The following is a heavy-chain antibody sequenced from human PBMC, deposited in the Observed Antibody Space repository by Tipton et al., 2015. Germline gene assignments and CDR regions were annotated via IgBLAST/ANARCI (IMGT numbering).Heavy chain of an antibody. J-gene: IGHJ4*02. V-gene: IGHV4-39*07. CDR3: ARGGWSLDY. D-gene: IGHD2-15*01. Sequence: TLSLTCTVSGGSISSSSYYWGWIRQPPGKGLEWIGTIYYSGNTYYNPSLKSRVTISVDASKSQFSLRLSSVTAADTAVYYCARGGWSLDYWGQGTLVTVSP. CDR1: GGSISSSSYY. CDR2: IYYSGNT.